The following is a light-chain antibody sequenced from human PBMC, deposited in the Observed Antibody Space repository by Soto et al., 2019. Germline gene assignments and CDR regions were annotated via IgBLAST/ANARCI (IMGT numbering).Light chain of an antibody. CDR2: GAS. J-gene: IGKJ1*01. V-gene: IGKV3-20*01. Sequence: EVVMTQSPVTLSVSPGDRATLSCRASQSVSSNYLAWYQQKPGQAPRLLIYGASTRASGIPDRFSGSGSGTDFTLTISRLEPEDSAVYYCQQYGSSPTWTFGQGTKVEIK. CDR1: QSVSSNY. CDR3: QQYGSSPTWT.